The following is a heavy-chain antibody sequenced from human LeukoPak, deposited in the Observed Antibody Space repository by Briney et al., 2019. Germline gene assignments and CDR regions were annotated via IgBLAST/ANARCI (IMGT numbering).Heavy chain of an antibody. CDR3: ARDLDTALEFDY. Sequence: SVKVSCKGSGGTFSSYAISWVRQAPGQGLEWMGRIIPIFGTANYAQKFPGRVTITTDESMSTAYMALSSLRSDNTAVYYCARDLDTALEFDYWGQGTLVTVSS. V-gene: IGHV1-69*05. J-gene: IGHJ4*02. CDR1: GGTFSSYA. CDR2: IIPIFGTA. D-gene: IGHD5-18*01.